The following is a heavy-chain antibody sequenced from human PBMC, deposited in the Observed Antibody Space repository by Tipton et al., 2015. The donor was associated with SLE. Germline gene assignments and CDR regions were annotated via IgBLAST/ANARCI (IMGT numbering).Heavy chain of an antibody. CDR1: GYTFTSYA. D-gene: IGHD1-26*01. Sequence: QLVQSGSELKMPGASVKVSCKASGYTFTSYAMNWVRQAPGQGLEWMGGIIPIFGTANYAQKFQGRVTITTDASMRTAYMELSSLTSDDTALYYCARDGGSGSYFYWGQGTLVTVSS. J-gene: IGHJ4*02. CDR3: ARDGGSGSYFY. CDR2: IIPIFGTA. V-gene: IGHV1-69*05.